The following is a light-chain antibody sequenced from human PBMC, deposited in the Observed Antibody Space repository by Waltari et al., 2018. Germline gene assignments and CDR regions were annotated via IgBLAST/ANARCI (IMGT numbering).Light chain of an antibody. CDR1: SRDVGAYDY. CDR3: SSYAGTDNFVV. CDR2: EVN. Sequence: QSALTQPPSASGSPGQSVTISCTGTSRDVGAYDYVSWYQHHPDKAPKLIIFEVNKGPSGVPARFSGSKSGNTASLTVSGLQAEDEADYYCSSYAGTDNFVVFGGGTKLTVL. J-gene: IGLJ2*01. V-gene: IGLV2-8*01.